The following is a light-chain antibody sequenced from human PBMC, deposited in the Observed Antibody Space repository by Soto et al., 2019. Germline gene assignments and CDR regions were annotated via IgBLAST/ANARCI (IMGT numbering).Light chain of an antibody. CDR2: AAS. V-gene: IGKV1-39*01. Sequence: IQLTQSPSSLSASVGDRVTITCRASQSIGTYLHWYQQKPGRAPNLLIYAASSLQSGVPSRFRGSGSGTDFTLTISSLQPEDFGNYYCQQSYSTWALGQGTKVDIK. CDR1: QSIGTY. CDR3: QQSYSTWA. J-gene: IGKJ1*01.